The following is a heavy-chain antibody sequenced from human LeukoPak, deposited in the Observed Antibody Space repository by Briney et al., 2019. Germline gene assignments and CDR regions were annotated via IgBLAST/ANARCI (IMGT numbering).Heavy chain of an antibody. CDR3: ARDRGDLTVAGHFDS. CDR1: GGSISSGGYY. V-gene: IGHV4-31*03. Sequence: PSQTLSLTCTVSGGSISSGGYYWSWVRQHPGKGLEWIGYIFSSGHSYYNPSLKSRVSISVDTSTNQFSLKLRSVTAADAAVYYCARDRGDLTVAGHFDSWGQGTLVTVSS. D-gene: IGHD6-19*01. CDR2: IFSSGHS. J-gene: IGHJ4*02.